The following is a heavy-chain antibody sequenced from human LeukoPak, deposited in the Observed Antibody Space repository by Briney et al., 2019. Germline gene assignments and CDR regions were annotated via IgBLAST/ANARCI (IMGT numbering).Heavy chain of an antibody. CDR1: GDSVSSNSAA. V-gene: IGHV6-1*01. D-gene: IGHD3-22*01. CDR2: TYYRSKWYN. Sequence: SQTLSLTCAISGDSVSSNSAAWNWIRQSPSRGLEWLGRTYYRSKWYNDYAVSVKSRITINPDTSKNQFSLQLNSVTPEDTAVYYCAREYYYDSSGEYYYYYMDVWGKGTTVTVSS. J-gene: IGHJ6*03. CDR3: AREYYYDSSGEYYYYYMDV.